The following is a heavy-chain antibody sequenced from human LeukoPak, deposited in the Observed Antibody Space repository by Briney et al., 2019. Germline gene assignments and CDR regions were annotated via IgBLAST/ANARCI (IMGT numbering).Heavy chain of an antibody. J-gene: IGHJ4*02. Sequence: GGSLRLSCAASGFTFSSFGMPWVRQAPGKGLEWMAAISYDGSNKYYADSVKGRFTISRDNAKNSLYLQMNSLRAEDTAVYYCARESGSYNYWGQGTLVTVSS. D-gene: IGHD1-26*01. CDR2: ISYDGSNK. CDR3: ARESGSYNY. CDR1: GFTFSSFG. V-gene: IGHV3-30*03.